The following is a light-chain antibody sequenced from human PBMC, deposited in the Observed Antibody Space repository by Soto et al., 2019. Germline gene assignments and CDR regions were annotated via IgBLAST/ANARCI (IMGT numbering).Light chain of an antibody. CDR1: QTISTY. CDR3: QQTYNTRLT. CDR2: DAS. V-gene: IGKV1-39*01. Sequence: IQMTQSPSSLAASVGDRITITCRASQTISTYVNWYRQKSGAAPELLLYDASTLQSGVPSRFSGGASGTDFTLTISSLQLEDFATYYCQQTYNTRLTFGQGTKVDIK. J-gene: IGKJ1*01.